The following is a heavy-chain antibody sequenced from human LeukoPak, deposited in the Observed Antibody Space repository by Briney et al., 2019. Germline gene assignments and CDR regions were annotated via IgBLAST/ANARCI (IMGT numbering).Heavy chain of an antibody. CDR1: GFTFSSYS. CDR2: ITSNGGNT. V-gene: IGHV3-64D*06. D-gene: IGHD6-13*01. Sequence: PGGSLRLSCSASGFTFSSYSMHCVRQAPGKGLEYVSTITSNGGNTYYADSVKGRFTISRDNSKSTLYLQMSSLTAEDTAVYYCVKTGGSSWTNFDYWGQGTLVTVSS. CDR3: VKTGGSSWTNFDY. J-gene: IGHJ4*02.